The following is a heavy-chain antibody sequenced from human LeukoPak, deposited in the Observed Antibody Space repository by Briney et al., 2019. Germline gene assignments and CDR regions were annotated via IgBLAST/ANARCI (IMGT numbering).Heavy chain of an antibody. Sequence: SETLSLTCTVSGGSISSYYWSWIWQPPGKGLEWIGYIYYSGSTSYNPSLKSRVTISVDTSKNQFSLKLSSVTAADTAVYYCARVPDSSSWYYFDYWGQGTLVTVSS. CDR3: ARVPDSSSWYYFDY. J-gene: IGHJ4*02. V-gene: IGHV4-59*01. CDR2: IYYSGST. CDR1: GGSISSYY. D-gene: IGHD6-13*01.